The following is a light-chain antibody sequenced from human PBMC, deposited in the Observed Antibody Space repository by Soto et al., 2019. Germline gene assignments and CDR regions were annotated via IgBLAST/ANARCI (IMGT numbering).Light chain of an antibody. CDR2: GAS. V-gene: IGKV3-20*01. J-gene: IGKJ1*01. Sequence: EIVLTQSPGTLSLSPGDRATLSGRASQRVSTFLAWYQQRPGQAPRLLIYGASNRATGIPDRFSGSGSGTDFTLTISRLEPEDFAVYYCQQYGSSGTFGQGTKVDNK. CDR3: QQYGSSGT. CDR1: QRVSTF.